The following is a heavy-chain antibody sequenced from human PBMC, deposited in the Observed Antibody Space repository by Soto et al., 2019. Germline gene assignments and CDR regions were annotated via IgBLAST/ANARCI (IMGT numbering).Heavy chain of an antibody. CDR1: GFTFSSYA. CDR3: ARDFTPSMVPHPGY. V-gene: IGHV3-30-3*01. J-gene: IGHJ4*02. D-gene: IGHD3-10*01. Sequence: SLRLSCAASGFTFSSYAMHWVRQAPGKGLEWVAVISYDGSNKYYADSVKGRFTISRDNSKNTLYLQMNSLRAEDTAVYYCARDFTPSMVPHPGYWGQGTLVTVSS. CDR2: ISYDGSNK.